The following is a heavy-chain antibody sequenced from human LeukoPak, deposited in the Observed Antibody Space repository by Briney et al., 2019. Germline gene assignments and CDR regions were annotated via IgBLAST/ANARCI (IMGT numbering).Heavy chain of an antibody. CDR1: GFTFSSYC. Sequence: GGTLRLPCATSGFTFSSYCTYWVRHPPAKGLVGVSRINSDGSTTRYADSAKGRFTNSRDNAKNTLYRQMHRPRAEDTPVYYCARVGTTSNFSYDFGMDVGGEGTTVTVPT. CDR2: INSDGSTT. J-gene: IGHJ6*04. V-gene: IGHV3-74*01. CDR3: ARVGTTSNFSYDFGMDV. D-gene: IGHD2/OR15-2a*01.